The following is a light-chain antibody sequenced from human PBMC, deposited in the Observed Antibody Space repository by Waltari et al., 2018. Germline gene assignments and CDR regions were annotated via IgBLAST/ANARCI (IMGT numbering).Light chain of an antibody. V-gene: IGKV1-5*03. CDR3: QQYSAFPWT. J-gene: IGKJ1*01. CDR1: QSVSSW. Sequence: DIQMTQSPSTLSASVGDRVTIPCRASQSVSSWLAWYQQKPGKAPKLLIYRASTLESEGPSRFSGRGSGTEFTLTISSLQPDDSATYYCQQYSAFPWTFGQGTKVEIK. CDR2: RAS.